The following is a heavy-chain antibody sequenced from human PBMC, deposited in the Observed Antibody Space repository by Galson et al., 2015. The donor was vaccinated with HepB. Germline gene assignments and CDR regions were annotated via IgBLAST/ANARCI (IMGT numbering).Heavy chain of an antibody. J-gene: IGHJ6*02. CDR2: TYYRAKWYN. CDR3: ARVAGTIYSYGMDV. D-gene: IGHD2-15*01. CDR1: GDSVSSNSAA. Sequence: CAISGDSVSSNSAAWYWIRQSPSRGLEWLGRTYYRAKWYNDYAVSVRGRITINPDTSKNQFSLHLNFVTPEDTAVYYCARVAGTIYSYGMDVWGQGTTVTVSS. V-gene: IGHV6-1*01.